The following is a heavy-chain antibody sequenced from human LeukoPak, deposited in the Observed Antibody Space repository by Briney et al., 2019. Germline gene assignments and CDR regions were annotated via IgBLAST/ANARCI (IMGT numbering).Heavy chain of an antibody. CDR3: ARGSVAMVTGHYYMDV. CDR2: IRYDGINK. V-gene: IGHV3-30*02. CDR1: GFIFSSYG. J-gene: IGHJ6*03. Sequence: PGGSLRLSCAASGFIFSSYGMHWVRQAPGKGLEWLAFIRYDGINKYYAESVKGRFTISRDNSKNMVYLQMNSLRAEDTAVYYCARGSVAMVTGHYYMDVWGKGTTVTVSS. D-gene: IGHD5-18*01.